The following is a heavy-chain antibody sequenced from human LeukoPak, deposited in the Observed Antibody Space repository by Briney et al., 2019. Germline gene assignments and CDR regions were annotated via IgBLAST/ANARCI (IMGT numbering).Heavy chain of an antibody. D-gene: IGHD1-26*01. V-gene: IGHV3-7*01. Sequence: PGGSLRLSCAASGFPFDVQTMSWVRQAPGKGLDWVASMREDGSEIYYVDSVKGRFTISRDNPKNSVYLQMNSLRAEDTAVYYCARGGATRGRFENWDQGTLVTVSS. J-gene: IGHJ4*02. CDR3: ARGGATRGRFEN. CDR1: GFPFDVQT. CDR2: MREDGSEI.